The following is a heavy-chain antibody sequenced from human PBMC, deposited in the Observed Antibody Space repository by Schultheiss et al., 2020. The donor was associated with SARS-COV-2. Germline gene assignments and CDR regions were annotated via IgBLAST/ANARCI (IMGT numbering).Heavy chain of an antibody. CDR1: GFTFSNAW. CDR3: AKELELGLN. CDR2: ISGSGGST. J-gene: IGHJ4*02. V-gene: IGHV3-23*01. Sequence: GESLKISCAASGFTFSNAWMSWVRQAPGKGLEWVSAISGSGGSTYYADSVKGRFTISRDNSKNTLYLQMNSLRAEDTAVYYCAKELELGLNWGQGTLVTVSS. D-gene: IGHD1-7*01.